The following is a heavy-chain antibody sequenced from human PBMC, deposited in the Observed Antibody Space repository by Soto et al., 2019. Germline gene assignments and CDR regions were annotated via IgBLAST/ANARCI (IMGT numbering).Heavy chain of an antibody. D-gene: IGHD3-16*01. V-gene: IGHV3-74*01. CDR3: AKDLSWGQSDY. CDR2: IRSDGSAT. CDR1: GFTFSSYW. Sequence: EVALVESGGGLVQPGGSLRLSCAASGFTFSSYWMHWFRQDPGKGLVWVSSIRSDGSATQYEDSVKGRFTVSRDNAKNTLYLQMNSLRDEDTAVYYCAKDLSWGQSDYWGQGTLVIVSS. J-gene: IGHJ4*02.